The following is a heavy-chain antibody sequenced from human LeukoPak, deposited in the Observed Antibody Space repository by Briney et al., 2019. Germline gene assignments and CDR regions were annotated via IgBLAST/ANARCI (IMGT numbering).Heavy chain of an antibody. V-gene: IGHV4-38-2*02. D-gene: IGHD3-10*01. Sequence: SETLSLTCTVSGYSISSGYYWGWIRQPPGKGLEWIGSIYHSGSTYYNPSLKSRVTISADTSKNQFSLKLSSVTAADTAVYYCARDRPFTMVRGVILDYWGQGTLVTVSS. J-gene: IGHJ4*02. CDR3: ARDRPFTMVRGVILDY. CDR2: IYHSGST. CDR1: GYSISSGYY.